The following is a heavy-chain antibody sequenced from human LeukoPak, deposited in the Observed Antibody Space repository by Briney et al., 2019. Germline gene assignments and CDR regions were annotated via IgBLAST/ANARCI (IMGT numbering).Heavy chain of an antibody. CDR1: GYTFSSYG. CDR3: ARGEYSRGIDY. V-gene: IGHV1-18*01. J-gene: IGHJ4*02. D-gene: IGHD2/OR15-2a*01. Sequence: ASVTVSCKSSGYTFSSYGISWLRQAPGQGLEWMGWITPYNGNTNHIQKLQGRVTMTTDKSTSTAYMELTSLRSDDTAVYYCARGEYSRGIDYWGQGTLVTVSS. CDR2: ITPYNGNT.